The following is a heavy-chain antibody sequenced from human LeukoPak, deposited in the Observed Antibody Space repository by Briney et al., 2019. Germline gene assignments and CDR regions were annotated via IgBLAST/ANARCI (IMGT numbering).Heavy chain of an antibody. CDR1: GFTFSTYS. CDR2: ITSRSSYI. J-gene: IGHJ4*02. V-gene: IGHV3-21*01. Sequence: GGSLRLSCAASGFTFSTYSMNWVRQAPGKGLEWVSSITSRSSYIFYADSVKGRFTISRDNAKNSLFLQMNSLRAEDTAMYYCARKIGDYKFDYWGQGTLVTVSS. CDR3: ARKIGDYKFDY. D-gene: IGHD4-17*01.